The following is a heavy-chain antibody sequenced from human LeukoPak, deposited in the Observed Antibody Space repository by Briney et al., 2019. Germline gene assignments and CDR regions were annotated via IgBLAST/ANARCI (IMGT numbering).Heavy chain of an antibody. J-gene: IGHJ4*02. Sequence: GGSLRLSCTASGFTFSSYAMSWVRQAPGKGLEWVSTISGSDGTTYYADSVKGRFTISRDTSKDTLYLQMSSLRAEDTAVYYCAKDGPYYYGSGSYYPPYYFDYWGQGALVTVSS. CDR3: AKDGPYYYGSGSYYPPYYFDY. V-gene: IGHV3-23*01. CDR1: GFTFSSYA. CDR2: ISGSDGTT. D-gene: IGHD3-10*01.